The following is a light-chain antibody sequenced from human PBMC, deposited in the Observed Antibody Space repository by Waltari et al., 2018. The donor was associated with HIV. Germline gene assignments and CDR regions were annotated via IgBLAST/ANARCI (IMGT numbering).Light chain of an antibody. J-gene: IGLJ2*01. CDR1: TGPVTSGHS. CDR2: DTS. Sequence: QAVVTQEPSLPVSPGGTVTLTCGSSTGPVTSGHSPYWFQQRPGQAPRTLIHDTSNKHPWTPARFSGSLLGGKAALTLSGAQPEDEAEYYCLLSYGGPRVFGGGTKLTVL. CDR3: LLSYGGPRV. V-gene: IGLV7-46*01.